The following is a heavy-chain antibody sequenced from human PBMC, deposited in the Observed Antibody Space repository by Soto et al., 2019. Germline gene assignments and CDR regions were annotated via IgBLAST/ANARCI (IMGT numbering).Heavy chain of an antibody. CDR1: GGKFSTFA. CDR3: ARSSGGVFGIIIEGSNWLAP. V-gene: IGHV1-69*01. Sequence: QVQLVQSGAEVKRPGSSVKVSCKASGGKFSTFAINWVRQAPGHGLEWMGGIIPLFGEANYARKFQGRVTLTADESTTTAFMELSRLRADDTAVYYCARSSGGVFGIIIEGSNWLAPWCQGSLVTVSS. J-gene: IGHJ5*02. CDR2: IIPLFGEA. D-gene: IGHD3-16*02.